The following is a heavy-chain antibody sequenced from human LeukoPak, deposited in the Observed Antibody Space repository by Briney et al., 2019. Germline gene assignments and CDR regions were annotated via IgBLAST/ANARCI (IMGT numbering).Heavy chain of an antibody. CDR2: INHSGST. V-gene: IGHV4-34*01. CDR1: GGSFSGYY. Sequence: PSETLSLTCAVYGGSFSGYYWSWIRQPPGKGLEWIGEINHSGSTNYNPSLKSRVTISVDKSKNQFSPKLSSVTAADTAVYYCARAGPAAFDIWGQGTMVTVSS. CDR3: ARAGPAAFDI. D-gene: IGHD3-10*01. J-gene: IGHJ3*02.